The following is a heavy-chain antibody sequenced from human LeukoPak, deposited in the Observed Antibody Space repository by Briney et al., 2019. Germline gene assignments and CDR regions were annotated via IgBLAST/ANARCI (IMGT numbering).Heavy chain of an antibody. J-gene: IGHJ4*02. CDR2: ISSGSTTI. V-gene: IGHV3-48*01. Sequence: PGGSLRLSCAPSGFTLSSYSMNWVRQAPRKGLEWVSYISSGSTTIYYADSVKGRFTISRDNAKNSLYLQMNSLRAEDTAVYYCARDVEQWLVRVYYFDYWGQGTLVTVSS. CDR1: GFTLSSYS. CDR3: ARDVEQWLVRVYYFDY. D-gene: IGHD6-19*01.